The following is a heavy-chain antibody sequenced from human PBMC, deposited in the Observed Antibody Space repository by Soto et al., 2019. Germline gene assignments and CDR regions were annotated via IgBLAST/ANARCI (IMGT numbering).Heavy chain of an antibody. J-gene: IGHJ4*02. Sequence: GGDLRLSCEDSVFTFSSYAMHWFRQAPGNVLERVAVISYDGSNKYYADSVKGGFIISRDNSKNTLYLQMNSLRAEDTAVYYCARGSSEWELLTLDYWGQGTLVTVSS. D-gene: IGHD1-26*01. CDR3: ARGSSEWELLTLDY. V-gene: IGHV3-30-3*01. CDR2: ISYDGSNK. CDR1: VFTFSSYA.